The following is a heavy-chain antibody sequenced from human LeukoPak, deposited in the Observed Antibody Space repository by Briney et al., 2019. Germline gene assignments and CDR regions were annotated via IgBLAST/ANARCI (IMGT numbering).Heavy chain of an antibody. V-gene: IGHV4-38-2*02. CDR3: ASPAVAGSGYYYYYMGV. CDR2: IYHSGSA. J-gene: IGHJ6*03. D-gene: IGHD6-19*01. CDR1: GYSISRGYY. Sequence: SETLSLTCTVSGYSISRGYYWGWIRQPPGKGLEWVGSIYHSGSAYYDPSLKSRVAISVDTSKNQFSLQLSSVTAADTAVYYCASPAVAGSGYYYYYMGVWGKGTTVTVSS.